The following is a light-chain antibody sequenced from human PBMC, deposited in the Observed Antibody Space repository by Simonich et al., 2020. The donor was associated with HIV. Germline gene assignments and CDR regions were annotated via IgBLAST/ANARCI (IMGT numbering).Light chain of an antibody. CDR3: AAWDDSLSGWV. J-gene: IGLJ3*02. CDR2: DVR. V-gene: IGLV2-11*01. Sequence: QSALTQPRSVSASPGQSVTISCTGTSSDVGGYNYISWYQHHPGKAPKLMIYDVRKRPLWVPDRFSGSKSGTSASLAISGLRSEDEADYYCAAWDDSLSGWVFGGGTKLTVL. CDR1: SSDVGGYNY.